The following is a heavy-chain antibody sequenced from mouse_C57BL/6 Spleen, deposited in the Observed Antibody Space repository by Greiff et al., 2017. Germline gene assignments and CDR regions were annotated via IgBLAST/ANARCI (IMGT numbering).Heavy chain of an antibody. V-gene: IGHV1-26*01. D-gene: IGHD2-4*01. J-gene: IGHJ2*01. CDR1: GYTFTDYY. CDR3: ARRGGIYYDYDERDFDY. CDR2: INPNNGGT. Sequence: LVKPGASVKISCKASGYTFTDYYMNWVKQSHGKSLEWIGDINPNNGGTSYNQKFKGKATLTVDKSSSTAYMELRSLTSEDSAVYYCARRGGIYYDYDERDFDYWGQGTTLTVSS.